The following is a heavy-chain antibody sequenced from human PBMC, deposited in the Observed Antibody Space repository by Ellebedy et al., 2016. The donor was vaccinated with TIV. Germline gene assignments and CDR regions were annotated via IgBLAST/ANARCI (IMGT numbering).Heavy chain of an antibody. D-gene: IGHD3-10*01. CDR2: INPHDGST. J-gene: IGHJ4*02. V-gene: IGHV1-46*04. CDR3: ARDLSTRRITMVRGVIGY. CDR1: GYTFINFY. Sequence: ASVKVSCKASGYTFINFYMHWVRQAPGQGLEWMGLINPHDGSTNYAQKLQGRLTVTRDTSTSTVYMELTNLISEDTAVYYCARDLSTRRITMVRGVIGYWGQGTLVTVSS.